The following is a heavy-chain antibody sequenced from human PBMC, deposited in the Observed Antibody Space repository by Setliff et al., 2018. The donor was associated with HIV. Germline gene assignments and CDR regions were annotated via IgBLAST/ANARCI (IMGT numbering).Heavy chain of an antibody. V-gene: IGHV7-4-1*02. CDR1: GYNFTNYG. J-gene: IGHJ5*02. CDR3: ARVRTSYNFWVGDVFDP. CDR2: INTNTGYP. D-gene: IGHD1-1*01. Sequence: ASVKVSCKASGYNFTNYGINWVRQDPGQGLEWMGWINTNTGYPTYAQAFRGRFVFSLDTSVSTAYLEISSLEAEDTAVYFCARVRTSYNFWVGDVFDPWGQRTLVTVSS.